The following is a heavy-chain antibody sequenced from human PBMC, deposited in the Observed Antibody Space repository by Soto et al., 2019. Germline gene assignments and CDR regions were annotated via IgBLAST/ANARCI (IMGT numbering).Heavy chain of an antibody. V-gene: IGHV1-2*02. Sequence: ASVKVSCKASGDTFTANYIHWVRQAPGQGFEWIGWMNTNTNTTDSAEVFEGRVSLTWDTSISTAYMQLNSLKIDDTAVYYCAREVVETSSLWLDPWGQGTLVTVSS. CDR3: AREVVETSSLWLDP. J-gene: IGHJ5*02. D-gene: IGHD6-6*01. CDR1: GDTFTANY. CDR2: MNTNTNTT.